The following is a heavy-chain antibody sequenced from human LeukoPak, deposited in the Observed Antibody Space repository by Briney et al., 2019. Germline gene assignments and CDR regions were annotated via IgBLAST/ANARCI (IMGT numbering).Heavy chain of an antibody. Sequence: GGSLRLSCAASGFTFSGYRMNWVRQAPGKGLEWVSSFSSSSGYIFYADSVKGRFTISRDNSKNTLYLQMNSLRTDDTAVYYCARESPACGEDCYFDYWGQGTLVTVSS. D-gene: IGHD2-21*02. J-gene: IGHJ4*02. CDR2: FSSSSGYI. V-gene: IGHV3-21*01. CDR1: GFTFSGYR. CDR3: ARESPACGEDCYFDY.